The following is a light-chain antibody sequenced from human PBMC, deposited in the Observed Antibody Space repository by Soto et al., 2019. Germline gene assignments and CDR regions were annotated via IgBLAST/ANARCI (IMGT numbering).Light chain of an antibody. J-gene: IGLJ1*01. Sequence: QSVLTQPPSVSGAPGQRVTISCTGSSSNIGAGYDVHWYQQLPGTAPKLLIYGNSNRPSGVPDRFSGSKSGPSASLAITGLQAEYEADYYCQSYDSSLSGSRVFGTGTKLTVL. CDR3: QSYDSSLSGSRV. CDR1: SSNIGAGYD. V-gene: IGLV1-40*01. CDR2: GNS.